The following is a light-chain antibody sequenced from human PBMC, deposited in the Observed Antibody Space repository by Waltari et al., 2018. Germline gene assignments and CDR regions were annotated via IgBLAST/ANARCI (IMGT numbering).Light chain of an antibody. CDR3: ASYIPGSTLV. J-gene: IGLJ3*02. V-gene: IGLV2-14*01. CDR2: DVT. Sequence: QSALTQPASVSGSPGQSITISCTGSSRAVGRYNYVSWYQQFPDRAPKLMIYDVTNRPSGVSDLFSGSKSANTASLTISGLQPEDEADYYCASYIPGSTLVFGGGTKLTVL. CDR1: SRAVGRYNY.